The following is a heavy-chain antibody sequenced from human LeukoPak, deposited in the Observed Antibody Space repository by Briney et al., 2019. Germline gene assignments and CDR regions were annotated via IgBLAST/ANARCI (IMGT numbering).Heavy chain of an antibody. CDR2: INPNSGGT. CDR3: ARDSPYYYDSSGYPRFDY. Sequence: ASVKVSCKASGYTFTGYYMHWARQAPGQGLEWMGWINPNSGGTNYAQKFQGRVTMTRDTSISTAYMELSRLRSDDTAVYYCARDSPYYYDSSGYPRFDYWGQGTLVTVSS. CDR1: GYTFTGYY. D-gene: IGHD3-22*01. J-gene: IGHJ4*02. V-gene: IGHV1-2*02.